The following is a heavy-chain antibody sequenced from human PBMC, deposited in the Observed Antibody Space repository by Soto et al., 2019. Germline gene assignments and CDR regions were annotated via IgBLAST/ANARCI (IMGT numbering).Heavy chain of an antibody. D-gene: IGHD5-18*01. V-gene: IGHV3-48*04. Sequence: GGSLRLSCAASGFTFSNYAMDWVRQAPGKGLEWVSYISSSGSTIYYADSVKGRFTISRDNAKNSLYLQMNSLRAEDTAVYYCARENTAIALLTYPYYSGMDVWGQGTTVTVS. CDR2: ISSSGSTI. CDR3: ARENTAIALLTYPYYSGMDV. J-gene: IGHJ6*02. CDR1: GFTFSNYA.